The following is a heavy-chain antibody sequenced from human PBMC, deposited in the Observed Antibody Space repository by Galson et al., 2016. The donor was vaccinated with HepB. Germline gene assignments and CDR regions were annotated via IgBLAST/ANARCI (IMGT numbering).Heavy chain of an antibody. Sequence: SVKVSCKASGYTFTSYGISWVRQAPGQGPEWMGWISAYNGNTNYAQKLQGRVTMTTDTSTSTAYMELRSLRSDDTAVYYWARGDLGYCSSTSCYDGNYYYYGMDVWGQGTTVTVSS. J-gene: IGHJ6*02. CDR2: ISAYNGNT. D-gene: IGHD2-2*01. CDR3: ARGDLGYCSSTSCYDGNYYYYGMDV. CDR1: GYTFTSYG. V-gene: IGHV1-18*01.